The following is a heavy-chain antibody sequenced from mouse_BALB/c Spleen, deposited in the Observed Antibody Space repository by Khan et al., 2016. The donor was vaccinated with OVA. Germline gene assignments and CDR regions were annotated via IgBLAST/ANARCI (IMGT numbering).Heavy chain of an antibody. V-gene: IGHV2-6-7*01. CDR3: ARAYYGNYREAMDY. J-gene: IGHJ4*01. CDR2: IWGDGST. D-gene: IGHD2-10*01. Sequence: QVQLKESGPGLVAPSQRLSITCTVSGFSLTGYGVNWVRQPPGKGLEWLGMIWGDGSTDYNLVLKSRLSISKDNSKSQVFLKMNSLQTDDTARYYCARAYYGNYREAMDYWGQGTSVTVSS. CDR1: GFSLTGYG.